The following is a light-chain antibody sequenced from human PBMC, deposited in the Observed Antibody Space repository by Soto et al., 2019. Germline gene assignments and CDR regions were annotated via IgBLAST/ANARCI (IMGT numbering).Light chain of an antibody. V-gene: IGKV3-20*01. J-gene: IGKJ1*01. Sequence: EIVLTQSPGTLSLSPGERASLSCRASQSVSSSYLAWYQQIPGQAPRLLINDASRRATGISGRFSGSGSGTDFTLTISRLEPEDFAVYYCQQYGSSPPTFGQGTKVDIK. CDR1: QSVSSSY. CDR2: DAS. CDR3: QQYGSSPPT.